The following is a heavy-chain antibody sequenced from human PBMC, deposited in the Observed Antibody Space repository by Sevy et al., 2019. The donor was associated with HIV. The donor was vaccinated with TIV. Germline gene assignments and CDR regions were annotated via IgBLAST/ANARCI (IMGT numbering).Heavy chain of an antibody. CDR2: ISSSSSTI. J-gene: IGHJ4*02. CDR3: ARDLTNGWYGVGDY. V-gene: IGHV3-48*01. CDR1: GFIFSSYG. D-gene: IGHD6-19*01. Sequence: GGSLRLSCAASGFIFSSYGMNWVRQAPGKGLEWISYISSSSSTIYYADSVKGRFTISRDNAKNSLYLQMNSLSAEDTAVYYCARDLTNGWYGVGDYWGQGTLVTASS.